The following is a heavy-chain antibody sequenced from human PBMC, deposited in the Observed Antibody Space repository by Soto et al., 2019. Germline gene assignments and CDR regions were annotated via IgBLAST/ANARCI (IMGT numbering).Heavy chain of an antibody. CDR3: AKVSGYNWDARAYLEY. J-gene: IGHJ4*02. CDR2: IDVSGGGR. Sequence: VQLLESGGGLGQPGGSLRLSCAISGSTFGYSAMSWVRQAPGKGLEWVSTIDVSGGGRYYADSVKGRFTVSRDNSKNTLSLQMNSLRAEDTALYYCAKVSGYNWDARAYLEYWGQGTLVTVSS. CDR1: GSTFGYSA. V-gene: IGHV3-23*01. D-gene: IGHD1-1*01.